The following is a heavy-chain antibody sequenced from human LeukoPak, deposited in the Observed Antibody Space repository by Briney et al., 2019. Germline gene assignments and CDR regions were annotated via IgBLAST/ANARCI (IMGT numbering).Heavy chain of an antibody. CDR1: GFTVSSNY. D-gene: IGHD4-23*01. CDR3: ARANYGGDFDY. CDR2: IYSGGST. Sequence: PGGSLRLSCAASGFTVSSNYMSWVRQAPGKGLEWVSVIYSGGSTYYADSVKGRFTISRDNSKNTLYLQMNGLRAEDTAVYYCARANYGGDFDYWGQGTLVTVSS. J-gene: IGHJ4*02. V-gene: IGHV3-53*01.